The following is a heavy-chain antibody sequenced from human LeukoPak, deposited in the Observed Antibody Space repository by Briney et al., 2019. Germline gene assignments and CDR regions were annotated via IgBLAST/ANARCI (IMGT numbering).Heavy chain of an antibody. Sequence: GRSLRLSCAAAGFTFSSYVMHWVRQAPGMGLDWVAMISYDGSSKYYAESVKGRFTISRDNSKNTLYLQMNSLRAEDTAVYYCAKDYYGSGSGSTGMDVWGQGTTVTVSS. CDR3: AKDYYGSGSGSTGMDV. D-gene: IGHD3-10*01. CDR1: GFTFSSYV. V-gene: IGHV3-30*18. J-gene: IGHJ6*02. CDR2: ISYDGSSK.